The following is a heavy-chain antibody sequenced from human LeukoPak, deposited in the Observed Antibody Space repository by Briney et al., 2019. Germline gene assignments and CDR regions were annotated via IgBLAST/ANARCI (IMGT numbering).Heavy chain of an antibody. CDR2: IIPILDIA. D-gene: IGHD3-22*01. J-gene: IGHJ4*02. CDR1: GGTFSSYA. CDR3: ARSAYYYDCSGCYFDC. V-gene: IGHV1-69*04. Sequence: ASVKVSCKASGGTFSSYAISWVRQAPGQGLEWMGRIIPILDIANYAQKFQGRVTITADKSTSTAYMELSSLRSEDTAVYYCARSAYYYDCSGCYFDCWGQGTLVTVSS.